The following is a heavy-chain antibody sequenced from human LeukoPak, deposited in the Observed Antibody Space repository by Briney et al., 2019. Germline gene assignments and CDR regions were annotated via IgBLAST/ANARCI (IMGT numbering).Heavy chain of an antibody. CDR1: GGSFSGYY. CDR2: INHSGST. V-gene: IGHV4-34*01. J-gene: IGHJ4*02. CDR3: ARDELGFDY. Sequence: SETLSLTCAVYGGSFSGYYWSWIRQPPGKGLEWIGEINHSGSTNYNPSLKSRVTISVDTSKNQFSLKLSSVAAADTAVYYCARDELGFDYWGQGTLVTVSS. D-gene: IGHD7-27*01.